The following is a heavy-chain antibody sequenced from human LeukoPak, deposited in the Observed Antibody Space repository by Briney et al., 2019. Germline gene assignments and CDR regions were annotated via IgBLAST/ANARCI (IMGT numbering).Heavy chain of an antibody. D-gene: IGHD1-7*01. CDR2: IYSGGST. CDR3: ARAHNWKYGSFDF. Sequence: GGSLRLSCAASGFTFSSNYMSWVRQAPGKGLEWVSVIYSGGSTYYADSVKGRFTISRDNSKNTLFLQMNSLRAEDTAVYYCARAHNWKYGSFDFWGQGTLVTVSS. CDR1: GFTFSSNY. V-gene: IGHV3-53*01. J-gene: IGHJ4*02.